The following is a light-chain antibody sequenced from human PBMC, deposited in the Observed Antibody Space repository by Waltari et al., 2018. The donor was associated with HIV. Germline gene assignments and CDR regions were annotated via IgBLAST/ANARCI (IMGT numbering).Light chain of an antibody. CDR3: QQSYSAPIT. J-gene: IGKJ5*01. CDR1: QRVSRY. V-gene: IGKV1-39*01. Sequence: DIQMTQSPSSLSASVGDRVTITCRASQRVSRYLNWYQQKQGRAPKLLIYASSSLQRGVPSKLSGSGSGTDFTLTITSLQPEDFATYYCQQSYSAPITFGQGTRL. CDR2: ASS.